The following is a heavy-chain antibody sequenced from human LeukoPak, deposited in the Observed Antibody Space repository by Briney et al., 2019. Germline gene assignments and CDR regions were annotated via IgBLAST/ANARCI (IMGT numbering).Heavy chain of an antibody. CDR2: INPDSGGT. CDR1: GYTFTDYY. J-gene: IGHJ4*02. Sequence: GASVKVSCKASGYTFTDYYMHWVRQAPGQGLEWMGWINPDSGGTNYAQNFQGRVTMTRDTSISTAYMELSRLRSDDTAVYYCARPFIETPSLGALYYWGQGTLVTVSS. D-gene: IGHD4-23*01. CDR3: ARPFIETPSLGALYY. V-gene: IGHV1-2*02.